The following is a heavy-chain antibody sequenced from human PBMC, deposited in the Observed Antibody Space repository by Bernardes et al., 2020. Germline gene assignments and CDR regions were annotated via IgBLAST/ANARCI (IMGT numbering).Heavy chain of an antibody. V-gene: IGHV4-61*01. CDR1: GGSVSSGSYY. CDR2: IYYSGST. CDR3: ARVSGDFWSGYPVWWFGT. J-gene: IGHJ5*02. D-gene: IGHD3-3*01. Sequence: SETLSLTCTVSGGSVSSGSYYWSWIRQPQGKGLEWIGYIYYSGSTNYNPSLKSRVTISVDTSKNQFSLKLSSVTAADTAVYYCARVSGDFWSGYPVWWFGTWGQETLGTVAP.